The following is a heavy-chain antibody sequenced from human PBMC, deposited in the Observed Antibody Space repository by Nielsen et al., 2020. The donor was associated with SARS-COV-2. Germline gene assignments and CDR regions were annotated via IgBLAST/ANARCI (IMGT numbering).Heavy chain of an antibody. V-gene: IGHV1-46*01. J-gene: IGHJ6*02. CDR2: INPSGGST. D-gene: IGHD2-2*01. Sequence: WVRQAPGQGLEWMGIINPSGGSTSYAQKFQGRVTMTRDTSTSTVYMELSSLRSEDTAVYYCAKRYCSSTSCYEGVYYYYYGMDVWGQGTTVTVSS. CDR3: AKRYCSSTSCYEGVYYYYYGMDV.